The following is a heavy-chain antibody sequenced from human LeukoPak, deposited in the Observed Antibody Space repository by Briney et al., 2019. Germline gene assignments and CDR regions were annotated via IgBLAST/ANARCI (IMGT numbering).Heavy chain of an antibody. CDR1: GFTFSSYA. J-gene: IGHJ4*02. CDR3: ARGSSGELDFDY. V-gene: IGHV3-23*01. Sequence: GGSLRLSCAASGFTFSSYAMSWVRQAPGKGLEWVSAISGSGGSTYYADSVKGRFTISRDNAKNSLYLQMNSLRAEDTAVYYCARGSSGELDFDYWGQGTLVTVSS. D-gene: IGHD1-26*01. CDR2: ISGSGGST.